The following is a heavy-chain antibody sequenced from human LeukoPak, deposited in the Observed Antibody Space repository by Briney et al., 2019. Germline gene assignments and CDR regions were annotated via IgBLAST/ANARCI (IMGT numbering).Heavy chain of an antibody. J-gene: IGHJ4*02. Sequence: PGGSLRLSCTASGFTFSDFSMHWVRQAPGNGLEWVAVMSSDGTKEFYADSVKGRFTISRDNSKNILYLDVNSLRLDDTALYYCARGGSGFYYWGQGTLVTVSS. CDR1: GFTFSDFS. CDR3: ARGGSGFYY. CDR2: MSSDGTKE. D-gene: IGHD5-12*01. V-gene: IGHV3-30*04.